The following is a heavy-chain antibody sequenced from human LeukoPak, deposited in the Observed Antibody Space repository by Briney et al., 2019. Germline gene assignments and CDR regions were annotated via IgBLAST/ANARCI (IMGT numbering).Heavy chain of an antibody. D-gene: IGHD6-19*01. Sequence: GGSLRLSCAAFGFTFDDYGMSWVRQAPGKGLEWISGINWNGGSTGYADSVKGRFTISRDNAKNSLYLQMNSLRAEDTALYYCARDSTGYSSGSLEWGQGTLVTVSS. J-gene: IGHJ4*02. CDR1: GFTFDDYG. CDR2: INWNGGST. CDR3: ARDSTGYSSGSLE. V-gene: IGHV3-20*04.